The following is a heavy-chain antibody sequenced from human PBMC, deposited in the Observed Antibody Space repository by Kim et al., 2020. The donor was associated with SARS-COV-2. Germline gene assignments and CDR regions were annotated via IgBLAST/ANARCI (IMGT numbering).Heavy chain of an antibody. CDR3: TRDFWSGPPPHN. V-gene: IGHV3-73*01. Sequence: GGSLRLSCAASGFTFSGSAMHWVRQASGKGLEWVGRIRSKANSYATAYAASVKGRFTISRDDSKNTAYLQMNSLKTEDTAVYYCTRDFWSGPPPHNWGQGTLVTVSS. D-gene: IGHD3-3*01. J-gene: IGHJ4*02. CDR2: IRSKANSYAT. CDR1: GFTFSGSA.